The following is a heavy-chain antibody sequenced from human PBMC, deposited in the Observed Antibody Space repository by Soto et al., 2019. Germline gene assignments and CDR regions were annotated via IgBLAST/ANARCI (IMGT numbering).Heavy chain of an antibody. V-gene: IGHV3-15*01. CDR3: TTDLWRIAVVVGSTGYFNP. Sequence: GGSLRLSCAASGFTFSDAWMSWVRQAPGKGLDWVGRIKSKSDGGTTEYAAPVRGGFTISRDDSKNTLYLQMNSLKTEDTAVYFFTTDLWRIAVVVGSTGYFNPWGQGTPVTVSS. D-gene: IGHD2-15*01. J-gene: IGHJ5*02. CDR2: IKSKSDGGTT. CDR1: GFTFSDAW.